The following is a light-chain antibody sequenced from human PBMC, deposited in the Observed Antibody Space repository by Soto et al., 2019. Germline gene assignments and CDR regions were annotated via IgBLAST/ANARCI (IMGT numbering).Light chain of an antibody. CDR3: QQLESYPST. CDR2: AAS. V-gene: IGKV1-9*01. CDR1: QGINTF. Sequence: IQLTQSPSSLSASVGDRVTITCRASQGINTFLAWYQQKPGKAPKLLIYAASTLQSGVPSRFNGKGSGADFTPTISSLQPEDFATYNCQQLESYPSTFCGGTKVDLK. J-gene: IGKJ4*01.